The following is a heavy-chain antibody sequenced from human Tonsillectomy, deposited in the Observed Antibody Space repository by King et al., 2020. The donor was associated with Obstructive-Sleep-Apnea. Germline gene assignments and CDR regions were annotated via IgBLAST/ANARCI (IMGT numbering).Heavy chain of an antibody. CDR2: IYHSGIT. CDR3: ARGRTQFDY. Sequence: QLQESGPGLVKSSETLSLTCTVSRYSISSGYDWGWIRQPPGKGLEWIGNIYHSGITHYNPSLKSRVTISVDTSKNQFSLKLNSVTAADTALYYCARGRTQFDYWGQGTLLTVSS. V-gene: IGHV4-38-2*02. J-gene: IGHJ4*02. D-gene: IGHD3/OR15-3a*01. CDR1: RYSISSGYD.